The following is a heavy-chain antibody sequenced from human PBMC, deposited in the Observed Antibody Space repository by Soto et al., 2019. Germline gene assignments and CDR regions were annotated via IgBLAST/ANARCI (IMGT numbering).Heavy chain of an antibody. CDR3: ARVPIDTYMIYWSDP. D-gene: IGHD3-16*01. CDR2: IYFSGRT. Sequence: WETLSLTCTVSGDSVSSGDYYWTWIRQPPGKGLEWVGHIYFSGRTNYIPSLESRVTISLDTSKKQLSLKLTSVTAADTAVYYCARVPIDTYMIYWSDPWGQGTLVSVSA. J-gene: IGHJ5*02. CDR1: GDSVSSGDYY. V-gene: IGHV4-61*08.